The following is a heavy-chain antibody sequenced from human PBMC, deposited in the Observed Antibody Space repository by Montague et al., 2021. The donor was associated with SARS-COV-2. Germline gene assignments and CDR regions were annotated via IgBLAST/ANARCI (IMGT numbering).Heavy chain of an antibody. Sequence: SLRLSCAAFGFTFSSYAMHWVRQAPGKGLEWVAVISYDGSNKYYADSVKGRFTISRDISKNTLYLQMNSLRAEDTAVYYCARVLDYYGSGSYPLYYYYGMDVWGQGTTVTVSS. CDR1: GFTFSSYA. CDR3: ARVLDYYGSGSYPLYYYYGMDV. J-gene: IGHJ6*02. CDR2: ISYDGSNK. D-gene: IGHD3-10*01. V-gene: IGHV3-30*04.